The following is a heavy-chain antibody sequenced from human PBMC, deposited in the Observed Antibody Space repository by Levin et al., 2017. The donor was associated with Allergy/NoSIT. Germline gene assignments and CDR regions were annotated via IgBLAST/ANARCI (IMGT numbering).Heavy chain of an antibody. J-gene: IGHJ4*02. V-gene: IGHV4-39*01. CDR2: IYYSGST. Sequence: GSLRLSCTVSGGSISSSSYYWGWIRQPPGKGLEWIGSIYYSGSTYYNPSLKSRVTISVDTSKNQFSLKLSSVTAADTAVYYCARHESLAVAYWGQGTLVTVSS. CDR1: GGSISSSSYY. CDR3: ARHESLAVAY. D-gene: IGHD2-21*01.